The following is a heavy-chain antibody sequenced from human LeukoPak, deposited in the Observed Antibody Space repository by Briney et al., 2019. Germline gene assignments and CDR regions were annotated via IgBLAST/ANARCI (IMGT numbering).Heavy chain of an antibody. J-gene: IGHJ3*02. D-gene: IGHD3-10*01. V-gene: IGHV3-64*01. CDR3: AKVWFGELFGAFDI. Sequence: GGSLRLSCAASGFTFSSYAMHWVRQAPGKGLEYVSAISSNGGSTYYANSVKGRFTISRDNSKNTLYLQMNSLRAEDTAVYYCAKVWFGELFGAFDIWGQGTMVTVSS. CDR1: GFTFSSYA. CDR2: ISSNGGST.